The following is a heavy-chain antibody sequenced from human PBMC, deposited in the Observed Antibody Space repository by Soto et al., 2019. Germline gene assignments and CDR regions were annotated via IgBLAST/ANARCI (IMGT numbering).Heavy chain of an antibody. Sequence: QVQLVESGGGLVKPGGSPSISCAASGFTFSDYYMSWIRQAPGKGVEWLSYLSASVTTIYYADSVKGRFTISRDNAENSLYLQTNSLRAEETAVYYCARNHDAVDIWGPGTMVTVSS. J-gene: IGHJ3*02. CDR1: GFTFSDYY. CDR3: ARNHDAVDI. V-gene: IGHV3-11*01. CDR2: LSASVTTI.